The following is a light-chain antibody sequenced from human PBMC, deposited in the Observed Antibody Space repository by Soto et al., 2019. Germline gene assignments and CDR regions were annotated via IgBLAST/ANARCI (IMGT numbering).Light chain of an antibody. Sequence: NFMLTQPHSVSESPGKTVTISCTASSGSIASNYVQWYQQRPGSVPTTVIYEDNQRPSGVPDRFSGSIDSSSNSASLTISGLKTEDEADYYCQSYDSSLSGYVFGTGTKVTVL. V-gene: IGLV6-57*02. CDR1: SGSIASNY. J-gene: IGLJ1*01. CDR2: EDN. CDR3: QSYDSSLSGYV.